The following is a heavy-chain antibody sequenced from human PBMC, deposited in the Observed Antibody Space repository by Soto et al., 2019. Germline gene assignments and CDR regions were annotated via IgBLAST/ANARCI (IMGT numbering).Heavy chain of an antibody. CDR1: GLTFNSYG. CDR2: IWCDGCDK. CDR3: AREGITVVTATQPYWYCDR. V-gene: IGHV3-33*01. D-gene: IGHD2-21*02. J-gene: IGHJ2*01. Sequence: QVQLVESGGGVVQPGRSLRLSCAASGLTFNSYGMHWVRQAPGKGLEWVAVIWCDGCDKEYADSVKGQITISRDNSKNPLYIQMTSLRTEDTALYYRAREGITVVTATQPYWYCDRWGRGTLVTVSS.